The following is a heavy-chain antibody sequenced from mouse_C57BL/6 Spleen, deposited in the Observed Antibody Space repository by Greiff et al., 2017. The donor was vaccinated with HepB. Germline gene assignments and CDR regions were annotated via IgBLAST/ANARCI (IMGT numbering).Heavy chain of an antibody. CDR3: ARGVWFAY. J-gene: IGHJ3*01. CDR2: IYPSDSET. Sequence: QVQLKQPGAELVRPGSSVKLSCKASGYTFTSYWMDWVKQRPGQGLEWIGNIYPSDSETHYNQKFKDKATLTVDKSSSTAYMQLSSLTSEDSAVYYCARGVWFAYWGQGTLVTVSA. CDR1: GYTFTSYW. V-gene: IGHV1-61*01.